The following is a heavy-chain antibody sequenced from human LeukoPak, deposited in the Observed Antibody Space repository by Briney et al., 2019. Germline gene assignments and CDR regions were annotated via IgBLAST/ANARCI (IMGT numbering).Heavy chain of an antibody. CDR1: GYTFTSYV. CDR3: ARDLNRYFDWLLHLDY. CDR2: ISAYNGNT. Sequence: ASVKVSCKASGYTFTSYVISWVRQAPGQGLEWMGWISAYNGNTNYAQKLQGRVTMTTDTSTSTAYMELRSLRSDDTAVYYCARDLNRYFDWLLHLDYWGQGTLVTVSS. V-gene: IGHV1-18*04. J-gene: IGHJ4*02. D-gene: IGHD3-9*01.